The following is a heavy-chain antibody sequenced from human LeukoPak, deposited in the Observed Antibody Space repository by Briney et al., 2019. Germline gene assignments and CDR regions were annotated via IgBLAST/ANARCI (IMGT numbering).Heavy chain of an antibody. CDR1: GGSVSNSSHY. Sequence: SETLSLTCTVSGGSVSNSSHYWSWIRQPPGKGLEWIGTVYYNGNTYYKLSLKSRVTISLDMSKNGFSLNLNSATAADTAVYYCARGVVVVPAAIGYFDYWGQGTLVTVSS. V-gene: IGHV4-39*07. CDR3: ARGVVVVPAAIGYFDY. J-gene: IGHJ4*02. CDR2: VYYNGNT. D-gene: IGHD2-2*02.